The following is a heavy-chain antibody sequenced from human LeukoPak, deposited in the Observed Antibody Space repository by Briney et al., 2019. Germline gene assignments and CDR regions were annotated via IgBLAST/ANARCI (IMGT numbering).Heavy chain of an antibody. Sequence: GGSLRLSCAASGFTFSSYSMNWVRQAPGKGLECVSYISSSGSTKYYADSVKGRFTTSRDNAKNSYLQMNSLRAEDTAVYYCARDGHAYGRGSPHYWGQGTLVTVSS. V-gene: IGHV3-48*04. CDR1: GFTFSSYS. CDR2: ISSSGSTK. J-gene: IGHJ4*02. D-gene: IGHD3-10*01. CDR3: ARDGHAYGRGSPHY.